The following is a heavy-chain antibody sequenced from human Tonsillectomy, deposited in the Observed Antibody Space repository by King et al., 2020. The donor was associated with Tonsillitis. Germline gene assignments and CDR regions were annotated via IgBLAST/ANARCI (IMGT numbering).Heavy chain of an antibody. J-gene: IGHJ6*03. D-gene: IGHD2-8*01. CDR3: ARDRRDCTNGVCSYAYYYYMDV. CDR2: SIPIFGIA. Sequence: QLVQSGAEVKKPGSSMKVSCKASGGTLTTYAISWVRQAPGQGLEWMGGSIPIFGIAKYAQKFQGRVAITADESTSTAYMELSSRRSEETAVYYCARDRRDCTNGVCSYAYYYYMDVWGKGTTVTVSS. V-gene: IGHV1-69*12. CDR1: GGTLTTYA.